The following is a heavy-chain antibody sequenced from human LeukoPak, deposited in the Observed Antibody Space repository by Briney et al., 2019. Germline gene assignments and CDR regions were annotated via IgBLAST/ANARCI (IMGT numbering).Heavy chain of an antibody. CDR1: GYTFTNYP. Sequence: GASVKVSCKASGYTFTNYPMNWVRQAPGQGLEWVGWINTNTGNPTYAQGFTERFVFSWDTSVTTAYLQINSLKPEDTAVYFRARDTYCTGGRCYSRVGYWGQGTVVTVSS. CDR2: INTNTGNP. D-gene: IGHD2-15*01. J-gene: IGHJ4*02. V-gene: IGHV7-4-1*02. CDR3: ARDTYCTGGRCYSRVGY.